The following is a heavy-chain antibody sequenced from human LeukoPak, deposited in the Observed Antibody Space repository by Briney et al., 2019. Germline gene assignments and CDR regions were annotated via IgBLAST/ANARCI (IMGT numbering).Heavy chain of an antibody. J-gene: IGHJ5*02. CDR3: AKSTPTIFGVVIPINWFDP. D-gene: IGHD3-3*01. CDR2: ISGSGGST. CDR1: GFTFSSYA. V-gene: IGHV3-23*01. Sequence: PGGSLRLSCAASGFTFSSYAMSWVCQAPGKGLEWVSAISGSGGSTYYADSVKGRFTISRDNSKNTLYLQMNSLRAEDTAVYYCAKSTPTIFGVVIPINWFDPWGQGTLVTVSS.